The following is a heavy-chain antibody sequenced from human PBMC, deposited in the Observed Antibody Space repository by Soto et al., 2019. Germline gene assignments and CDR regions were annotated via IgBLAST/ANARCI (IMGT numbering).Heavy chain of an antibody. CDR2: ISSSSSYI. D-gene: IGHD3-22*01. Sequence: PGGSLRLSCAASGVTVSSNYMSWVRQAPGKGLEWVSSISSSSSYIYYADSVKGRFTISRDNAKNSLYLQMNSLRAEDTAVYYCARDPLLSYYDSSGYYPWGQGTLVTVSS. CDR1: GVTVSSNY. V-gene: IGHV3-21*01. J-gene: IGHJ5*02. CDR3: ARDPLLSYYDSSGYYP.